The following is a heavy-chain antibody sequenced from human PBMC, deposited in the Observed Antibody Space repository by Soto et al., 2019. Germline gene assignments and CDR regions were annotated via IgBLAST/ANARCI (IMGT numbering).Heavy chain of an antibody. CDR2: ISGHNGVT. CDR3: ARDRQNYGTFDY. V-gene: IGHV1-18*01. D-gene: IGHD1-7*01. Sequence: QVQLVQSGGEVKKPGASVKVSCKAAGYTFGTYGISWVRQAPGHGLEWMGWISGHNGVTNNARKFQDRVTMTTDTSTSTAYMGLRSLRSDDTAMYYCARDRQNYGTFDYWGQGTLVTVSS. J-gene: IGHJ4*02. CDR1: GYTFGTYG.